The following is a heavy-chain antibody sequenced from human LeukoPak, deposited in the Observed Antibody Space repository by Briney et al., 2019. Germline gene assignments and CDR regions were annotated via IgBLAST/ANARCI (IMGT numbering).Heavy chain of an antibody. CDR3: ARGGSKVFDY. V-gene: IGHV4-59*08. Sequence: SETLSLTCNVSVGSISTYYWSWIRQPQGKGLEWIGYIHNSGSTNNNPSLKSRVIISVDTAKTQFALKLSSVSAADTAVYYCARGGSKVFDYWGQGSLVIVSS. D-gene: IGHD2-15*01. CDR2: IHNSGST. CDR1: VGSISTYY. J-gene: IGHJ4*02.